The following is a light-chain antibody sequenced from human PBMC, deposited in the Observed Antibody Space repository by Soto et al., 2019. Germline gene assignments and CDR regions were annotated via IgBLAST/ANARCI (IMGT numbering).Light chain of an antibody. CDR3: QQNYTTPQT. J-gene: IGKJ2*01. Sequence: DIQMTQSPSSLSASVGDRVTITCRASQSITSYLNWYQQKPGKAPKLLIYAASSLQSGVPSRFSGSGSGTDFSLTISRLQTEDFASYYCQQNYTTPQTFGQGTKLEIK. CDR1: QSITSY. V-gene: IGKV1-39*01. CDR2: AAS.